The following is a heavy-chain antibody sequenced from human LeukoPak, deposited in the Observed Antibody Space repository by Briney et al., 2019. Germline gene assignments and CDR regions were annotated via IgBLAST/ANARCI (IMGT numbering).Heavy chain of an antibody. CDR3: ARQRARPYYFDY. J-gene: IGHJ4*02. CDR1: GGSISSSSYY. Sequence: SETLSLTCTVSGGSISSSSYYWGWIRQPPGKGLEWIGSIYYSGSTYYNPSLKSRVTISVDTSKNQFSLKLSPVTAADTAVYYCARQRARPYYFDYWGQGTLVTVSS. D-gene: IGHD6-6*01. CDR2: IYYSGST. V-gene: IGHV4-39*01.